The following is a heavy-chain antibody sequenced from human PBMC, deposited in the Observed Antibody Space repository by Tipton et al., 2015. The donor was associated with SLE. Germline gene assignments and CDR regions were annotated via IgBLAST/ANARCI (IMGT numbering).Heavy chain of an antibody. D-gene: IGHD3-3*01. CDR1: GFTFRNFA. V-gene: IGHV3-23*03. CDR3: ASSGEGRFLEWLPDYYYYGMDV. CDR2: IYSSGRRT. Sequence: SLRLSCAASGFTFRNFAMSWVRQAPGKGLEWVSVIYSSGRRTYSVDSVKGRFTISRDNSKNTLYLQMHSLRVEDTAVYYCASSGEGRFLEWLPDYYYYGMDVWGQGTTVTVSS. J-gene: IGHJ6*02.